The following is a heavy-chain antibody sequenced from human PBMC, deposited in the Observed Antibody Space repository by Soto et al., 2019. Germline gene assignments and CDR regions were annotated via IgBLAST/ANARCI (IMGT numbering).Heavy chain of an antibody. CDR1: GGSISGHY. CDR3: ARNFDIAATGTAFDS. V-gene: IGHV4-4*07. D-gene: IGHD6-13*01. CDR2: IYSSGTT. J-gene: IGHJ4*02. Sequence: SETLSLTCSVSGGSISGHYWSWIRLPAGRRLQWVGRIYSSGTTNYNPSPKSRVRMSVDTDRNSFSLRLDSVTAADTAVYYCARNFDIAATGTAFDSWGRGVLVTVSS.